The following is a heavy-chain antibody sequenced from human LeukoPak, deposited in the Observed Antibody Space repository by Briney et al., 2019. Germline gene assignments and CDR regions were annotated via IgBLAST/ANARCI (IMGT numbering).Heavy chain of an antibody. CDR2: ISSSSSYI. CDR3: ASAYYYDSSGYPNAFDI. Sequence: GGSLRLSCAASGFTSSSYSMNWVRQAPGKGLEWVSSISSSSSYIYYADSVKGRFTISRDNAKNSLYLQMNSLRAEDTAVYYCASAYYYDSSGYPNAFDIWGQGTMVTVAS. CDR1: GFTSSSYS. D-gene: IGHD3-22*01. J-gene: IGHJ3*02. V-gene: IGHV3-21*01.